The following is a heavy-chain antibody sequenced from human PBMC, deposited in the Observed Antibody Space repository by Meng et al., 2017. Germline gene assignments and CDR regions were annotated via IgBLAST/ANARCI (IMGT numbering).Heavy chain of an antibody. V-gene: IGHV4-38-2*02. CDR1: GYSISSGYY. CDR2: IYHSGST. J-gene: IGHJ3*02. Sequence: SETLSLTCTVSGYSISSGYYWGWLRQPPGKGLEWMGSIYHSGSTYYNPSLKSRVTISVDTSKNQFPLKLSSVTAADTAVYYCARAFDYDDSSGYRVDAFDIWGQGTMVTVSS. D-gene: IGHD3-22*01. CDR3: ARAFDYDDSSGYRVDAFDI.